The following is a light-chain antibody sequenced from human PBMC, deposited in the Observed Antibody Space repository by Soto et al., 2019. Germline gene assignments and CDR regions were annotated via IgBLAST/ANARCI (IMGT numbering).Light chain of an antibody. J-gene: IGKJ5*01. Sequence: EILLTQSPATLSLSPGERATLSCRASQSVSSYLAWYQQKPGQAPRLLIYDASHRATGIPARFSGSGSGTDFTLTIRSLEPEDFAVYYCQQRSNWPPSITFGQGTRLEIK. V-gene: IGKV3-11*01. CDR2: DAS. CDR1: QSVSSY. CDR3: QQRSNWPPSIT.